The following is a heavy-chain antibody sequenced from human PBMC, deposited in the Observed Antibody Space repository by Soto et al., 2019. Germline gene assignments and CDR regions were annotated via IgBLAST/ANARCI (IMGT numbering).Heavy chain of an antibody. CDR3: ARDLGASYYGSGTDY. V-gene: IGHV1-18*01. D-gene: IGHD3-10*01. J-gene: IGHJ4*02. Sequence: GASVKVSCKASGYTFTSYGISWVRQAPGQGLEWMGWISAYNGNTNYAQKLQGRVTMTTDTSTSTAYVELRSLRSDDTAVYYCARDLGASYYGSGTDYWGQGTLVTVSS. CDR2: ISAYNGNT. CDR1: GYTFTSYG.